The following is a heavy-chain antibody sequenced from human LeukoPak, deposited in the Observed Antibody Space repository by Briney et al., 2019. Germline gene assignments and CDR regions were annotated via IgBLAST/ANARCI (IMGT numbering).Heavy chain of an antibody. J-gene: IGHJ4*02. D-gene: IGHD1-1*01. V-gene: IGHV1-24*01. Sequence: ASVKVSCKVSGYTLTELSMHWVRQAPGKGLEWMGGFDPEDGETIYAQKFQGRVTMTEDTSTDTAYMELSSLRSEDTAVYYCVTDFARGTNYFDYWGQGMLVTVSS. CDR2: FDPEDGET. CDR3: VTDFARGTNYFDY. CDR1: GYTLTELS.